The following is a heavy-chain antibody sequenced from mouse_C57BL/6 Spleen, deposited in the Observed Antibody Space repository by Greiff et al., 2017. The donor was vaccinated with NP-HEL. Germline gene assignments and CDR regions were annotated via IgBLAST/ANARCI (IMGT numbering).Heavy chain of an antibody. Sequence: EVQLQQSGPELVKPGASVKISCKASGYTFTDYYMNWVKQSHGKSLEWIGDINPNNCGTSYNQKFKGKATLTVDKSSSTAYMELRSLTSEDSAVYYCAREAYSGWGACWGQGTLVTVST. D-gene: IGHD2-12*01. CDR1: GYTFTDYY. V-gene: IGHV1-26*01. J-gene: IGHJ3*01. CDR3: AREAYSGWGAC. CDR2: INPNNCGT.